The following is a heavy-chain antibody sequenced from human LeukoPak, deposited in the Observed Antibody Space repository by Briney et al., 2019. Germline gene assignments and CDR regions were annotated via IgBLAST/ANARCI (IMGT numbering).Heavy chain of an antibody. J-gene: IGHJ4*02. CDR3: ARDESGKQWLGLDY. Sequence: GGSLRLSCAASGFTFSSYWMSWVRQAPGKGLEWVANIKQDGSEKYYVDSVKGRFTISRDNAKNSLYLQMNSLRAEDTAVYYCARDESGKQWLGLDYWGQGTLVTVSS. V-gene: IGHV3-7*01. CDR2: IKQDGSEK. D-gene: IGHD6-19*01. CDR1: GFTFSSYW.